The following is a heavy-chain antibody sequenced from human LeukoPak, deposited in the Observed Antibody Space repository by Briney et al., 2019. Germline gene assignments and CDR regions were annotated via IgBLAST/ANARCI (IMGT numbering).Heavy chain of an antibody. D-gene: IGHD6-6*01. CDR1: GASISSYC. J-gene: IGHJ4*02. CDR2: IYYSGST. V-gene: IGHV4-59*01. Sequence: SETLSLTCTVSGASISSYCWSWIRQPPGKGLEWIGYIYYSGSTNYNPSLKSRVTMSVDTSKNQFSLKVSSVTAADTAVYYCARDEGYSSSYFDYWGQGTLVTVSS. CDR3: ARDEGYSSSYFDY.